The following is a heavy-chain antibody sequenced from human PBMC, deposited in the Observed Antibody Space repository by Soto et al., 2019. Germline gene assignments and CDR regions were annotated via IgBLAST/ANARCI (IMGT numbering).Heavy chain of an antibody. D-gene: IGHD6-13*01. CDR1: GGTFSSYA. Sequence: QVQLVQSGAEVKKPGSSVKVSCKASGGTFSSYAISWVRQAPGQGLEWMGGIIPIFGTANYAKKIQGRVTITEEESPRTAYMELSSLSSEETAVYYCARENEIAAAGSHNCNYYGMDVWGQGTTVTVSS. V-gene: IGHV1-69*01. J-gene: IGHJ6*02. CDR2: IIPIFGTA. CDR3: ARENEIAAAGSHNCNYYGMDV.